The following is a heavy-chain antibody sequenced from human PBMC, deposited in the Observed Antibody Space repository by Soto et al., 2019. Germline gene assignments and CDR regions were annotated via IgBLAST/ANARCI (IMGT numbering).Heavy chain of an antibody. J-gene: IGHJ6*01. CDR3: ATGNIDFRSGYTNFYYGLDV. CDR1: EVKSGNRDYC. D-gene: IGHD3-3*01. CDR2: IRYGGNT. Sequence: VAEVKSGNRDYCWAWIQQPPGKGLEWIGSIRYGGNTYSNPSLKSRLTISVDTSNNHISLRLSSVTAADTAIYYCATGNIDFRSGYTNFYYGLDVCGQATTVT. V-gene: IGHV4-39*02.